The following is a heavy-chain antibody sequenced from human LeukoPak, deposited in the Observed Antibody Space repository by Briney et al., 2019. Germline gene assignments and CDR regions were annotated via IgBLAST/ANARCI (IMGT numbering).Heavy chain of an antibody. CDR1: GFTFSSYE. D-gene: IGHD3-16*02. CDR3: ATLPRPAVIYYDAFDI. CDR2: ISSSGSTI. Sequence: GGSLRLSCAASGFTFSSYEMNWVRQAPGKGLEWVSYISSSGSTIYYADSVKGRFTISRDNAKNSLYLQMNSLRAEDTAVYYCATLPRPAVIYYDAFDIWGQGTMVTVSS. V-gene: IGHV3-48*03. J-gene: IGHJ3*02.